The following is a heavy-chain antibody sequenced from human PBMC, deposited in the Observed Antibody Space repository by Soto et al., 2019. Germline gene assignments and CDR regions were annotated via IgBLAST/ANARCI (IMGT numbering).Heavy chain of an antibody. J-gene: IGHJ6*02. CDR1: GFTFSSYG. CDR3: AKDIGPANYDILTGYYTGYYYYGMDV. D-gene: IGHD3-9*01. Sequence: PGGSLRLSCAASGFTFSSYGMHWVRQAPGKGLEWVAVISYDGSNKYYADSVKGRFTISRDNSKNTLYLQMNSLRAEDTAVYYSAKDIGPANYDILTGYYTGYYYYGMDVWGQGTTVTAP. V-gene: IGHV3-30*18. CDR2: ISYDGSNK.